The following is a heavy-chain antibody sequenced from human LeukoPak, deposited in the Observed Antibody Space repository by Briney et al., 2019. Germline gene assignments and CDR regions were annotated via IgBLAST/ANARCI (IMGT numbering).Heavy chain of an antibody. D-gene: IGHD2-15*01. V-gene: IGHV4-59*01. Sequence: SETLSLTCTVSGGSISYNYWSWIRQPPGKGLEWIGYIYYTGGTNYNPSLKSRVTISVDTSKNQFSLKLSSVTAADTAVYYCARDHCSGGSCYSDYWGQGTLVTVSS. CDR3: ARDHCSGGSCYSDY. CDR1: GGSISYNY. J-gene: IGHJ4*02. CDR2: IYYTGGT.